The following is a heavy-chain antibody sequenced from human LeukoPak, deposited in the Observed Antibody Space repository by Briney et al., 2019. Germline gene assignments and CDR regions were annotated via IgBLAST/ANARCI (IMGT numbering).Heavy chain of an antibody. J-gene: IGHJ3*02. CDR1: GGSFSGYY. Sequence: SETLSLTCAVYGGSFSGYYWSWIRQPPGKGLEWIGEINHSGSTNYNPSLKSRVTISVDTSKNQFSLKLSSVTAADTAVYYCVRRSWIRGSLDIWGQGTMVTVSS. D-gene: IGHD5-18*01. CDR2: INHSGST. V-gene: IGHV4-34*01. CDR3: VRRSWIRGSLDI.